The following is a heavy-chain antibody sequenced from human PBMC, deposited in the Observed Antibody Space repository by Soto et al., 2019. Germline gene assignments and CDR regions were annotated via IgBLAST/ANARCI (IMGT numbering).Heavy chain of an antibody. CDR3: ARVALRYFDWSPAIGCWFAP. Sequence: SETLSLTCTVSGGSISSSSYYWGWIRQPPGKGLEWIGSIYYSGSTYYNPSLKSRVTISVDTSKNQFSLKLSSVTAADTAVYYCARVALRYFDWSPAIGCWFAPWGQRTLVTVSS. CDR1: GGSISSSSYY. J-gene: IGHJ5*02. V-gene: IGHV4-39*01. CDR2: IYYSGST. D-gene: IGHD3-9*01.